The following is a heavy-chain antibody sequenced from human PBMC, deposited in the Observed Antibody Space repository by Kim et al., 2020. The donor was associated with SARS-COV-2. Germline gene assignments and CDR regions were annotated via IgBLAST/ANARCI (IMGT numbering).Heavy chain of an antibody. V-gene: IGHV3-74*01. Sequence: GRTTTYADSVKGRFTNTRDNAKNAVYLQVNSLRVDDTAVYYCVRGMPSYWGQGALVTVSS. D-gene: IGHD2-2*01. J-gene: IGHJ4*02. CDR3: VRGMPSY. CDR2: GRTT.